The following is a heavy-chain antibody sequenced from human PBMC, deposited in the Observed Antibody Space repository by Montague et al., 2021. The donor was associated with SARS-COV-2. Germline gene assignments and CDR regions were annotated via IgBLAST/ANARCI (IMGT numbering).Heavy chain of an antibody. CDR1: GFTFSKYS. CDR2: ISTSSLYI. CDR3: ARDPAIVATIYGMDV. J-gene: IGHJ6*02. D-gene: IGHD5-12*01. Sequence: SLRLSCAASGFTFSKYSMNWVRQAPGKGLEWVSSISTSSLYIYYAASVKGRFTISRANAKNSLFLQMDSLRAEDTAVYYCARDPAIVATIYGMDVWGQGTTVTVSS. V-gene: IGHV3-21*01.